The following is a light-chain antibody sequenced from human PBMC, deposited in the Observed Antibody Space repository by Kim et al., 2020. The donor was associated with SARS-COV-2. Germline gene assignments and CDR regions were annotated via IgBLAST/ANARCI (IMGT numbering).Light chain of an antibody. J-gene: IGLJ1*01. Sequence: SALTQDPAVSVALGPTVRITCQGDSLRSYYASWYPQKPGLAPVLVIYGKNNRPPGIPDRFSGSSYGNTASLTITGAPAEDEADYYCSPRDSSGHHYVFG. CDR3: SPRDSSGHHYV. CDR2: GKN. V-gene: IGLV3-19*01. CDR1: SLRSYY.